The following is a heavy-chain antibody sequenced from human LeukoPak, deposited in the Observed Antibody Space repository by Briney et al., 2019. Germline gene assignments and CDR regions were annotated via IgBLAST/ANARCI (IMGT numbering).Heavy chain of an antibody. D-gene: IGHD6-19*01. CDR1: GFTFSSYS. J-gene: IGHJ3*02. V-gene: IGHV3-21*01. CDR2: ISSSSSYI. CDR3: ARPSSENPFDAFDI. Sequence: PGGSLRLSCAASGFTFSSYSMNWVRQAPGKGLEWVSSISSSSSYIYYADSVKGRFTISRDNAKNSLYLQMNSLRAEDTAVYYCARPSSENPFDAFDIWGQGTMVTVSS.